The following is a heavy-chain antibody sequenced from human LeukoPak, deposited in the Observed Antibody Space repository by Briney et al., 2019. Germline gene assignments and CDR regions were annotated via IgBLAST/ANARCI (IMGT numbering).Heavy chain of an antibody. V-gene: IGHV3-30*18. Sequence: GGSLRLSCAASGFTFSSYGMHWVRQAPGKGLEWVAVISHDGSNKYYADSVKGRFTISRDNSKNTLYLQMNSLRAEDTAVYYCAKLAEYCSSTSCVDYWGQGTLVTVSS. CDR2: ISHDGSNK. CDR1: GFTFSSYG. CDR3: AKLAEYCSSTSCVDY. J-gene: IGHJ4*02. D-gene: IGHD2-2*01.